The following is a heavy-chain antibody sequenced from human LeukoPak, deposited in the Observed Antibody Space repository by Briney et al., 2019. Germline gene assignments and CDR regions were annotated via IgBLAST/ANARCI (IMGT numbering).Heavy chain of an antibody. J-gene: IGHJ4*02. V-gene: IGHV4-30-4*07. CDR1: GASISSGAYS. D-gene: IGHD5-12*01. CDR2: IYYSDTT. Sequence: PSQTLSLTCAVSGASISSGAYSWSWLRQPPGKGLEWIGYIYYSDTTYYNPSLKSRVTISVDTSKNQFSLKLSSVTAADTAVYYCASHSGGYAYWGQGTLVAVCS. CDR3: ASHSGGYAY.